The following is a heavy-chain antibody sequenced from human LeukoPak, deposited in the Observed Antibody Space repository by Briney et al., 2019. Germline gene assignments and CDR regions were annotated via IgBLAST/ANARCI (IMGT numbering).Heavy chain of an antibody. Sequence: SGESLKISCKGSGYGFTSYWIGWVRQMPGKGLEWMGIIYPGDSDTRYSPSFQGQVTISADKSISTAYLQWSSLKASDTAMYYCARIHKDIVVVVAATPTYFDYWGQGTLVTVSS. CDR2: IYPGDSDT. CDR1: GYGFTSYW. V-gene: IGHV5-51*01. J-gene: IGHJ4*02. CDR3: ARIHKDIVVVVAATPTYFDY. D-gene: IGHD2-15*01.